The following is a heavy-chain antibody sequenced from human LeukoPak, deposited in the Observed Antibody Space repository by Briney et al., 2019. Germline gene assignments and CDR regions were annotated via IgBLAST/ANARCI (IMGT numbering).Heavy chain of an antibody. CDR1: GFTFSVYY. CDR3: ARGVSVGRRDYYYGMDV. J-gene: IGHJ6*02. V-gene: IGHV3-11*01. CDR2: INSSGSTI. Sequence: PGGSLRLSCAASGFTFSVYYMSWIRQAPGKGLEWVSYINSSGSTIYYADSVKGRFTTSRDNAKNSLYLQMNSLRTEDTAVYYAARGVSVGRRDYYYGMDVWGQGTTVTVSS. D-gene: IGHD2-8*01.